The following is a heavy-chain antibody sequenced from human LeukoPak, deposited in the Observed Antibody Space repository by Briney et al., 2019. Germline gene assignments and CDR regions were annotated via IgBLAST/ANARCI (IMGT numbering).Heavy chain of an antibody. D-gene: IGHD3-3*01. J-gene: IGHJ4*02. CDR2: IAYDGSNE. CDR3: ARPSGSVTIFGVVDYFDY. CDR1: GFTFTNYG. V-gene: IGHV3-30*04. Sequence: GRSLRLSCVVSGFTFTNYGMHWVRQAPGKGLDWVASIAYDGSNENYAESVKGRFTISRDNSKNTLYMQLSSLRAEDTAVYYCARPSGSVTIFGVVDYFDYWGQGSLVTVSS.